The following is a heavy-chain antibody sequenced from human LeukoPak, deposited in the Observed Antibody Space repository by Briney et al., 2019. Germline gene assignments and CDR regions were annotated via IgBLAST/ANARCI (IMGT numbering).Heavy chain of an antibody. Sequence: SVKVSCKASGGTFSSYAISWVRQAPGQGLEWMGRIIHIFGLANYAQKFQGRVTITADKSTSTAYMELTSLRSEDTAVYYCARDSDTAMAQGVYYYYYGMDVWGQGTTVTVSS. CDR2: IIHIFGLA. D-gene: IGHD5-18*01. CDR1: GGTFSSYA. V-gene: IGHV1-69*04. CDR3: ARDSDTAMAQGVYYYYYGMDV. J-gene: IGHJ6*02.